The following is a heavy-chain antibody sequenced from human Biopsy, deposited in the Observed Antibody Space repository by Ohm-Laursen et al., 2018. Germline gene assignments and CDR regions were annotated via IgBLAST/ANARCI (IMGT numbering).Heavy chain of an antibody. CDR1: GKTFSDYQ. CDR3: GNEVHGRDY. CDR2: INQSGTT. D-gene: IGHD2-15*01. J-gene: IGHJ4*02. Sequence: PPGTLSLTCAVFGKTFSDYQWSWIRQPPGKGLEWIGQINQSGTTNYNPSLKSRVSISADASKYEFSLRLTSVTAADTAVYFCGNEVHGRDYWGLGAQVTGSS. V-gene: IGHV4-34*08.